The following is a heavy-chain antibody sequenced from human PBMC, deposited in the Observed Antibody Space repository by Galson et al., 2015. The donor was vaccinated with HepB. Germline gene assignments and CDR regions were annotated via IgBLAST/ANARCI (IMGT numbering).Heavy chain of an antibody. CDR2: IKSKTDGGTT. CDR1: GFTFSHAW. J-gene: IGHJ4*02. Sequence: SLRLSCAASGFTFSHAWVSWVRQAPGKGLEWVGRIKSKTDGGTTDYAAPVKGRFTISRDDSKNTLYLQMNSLKVADTAVYYCTTDNRRWGSCYWDWGQGTLVTVSS. CDR3: TTDNRRWGSCYWD. D-gene: IGHD2-15*01. V-gene: IGHV3-15*01.